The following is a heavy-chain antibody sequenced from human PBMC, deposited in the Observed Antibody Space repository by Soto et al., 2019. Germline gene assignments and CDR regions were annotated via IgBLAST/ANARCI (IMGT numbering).Heavy chain of an antibody. V-gene: IGHV1-3*05. CDR2: INAGNGNT. CDR1: GYTLTSHD. J-gene: IGHJ6*02. Sequence: QVQLVQSGAEEKKPGASVKVSCKASGYTLTSHDMHWVRQAPGQRLEWMGWINAGNGNTEYSQKFLDRVTITSDTSASTVYMERSGLRSEDTAVYYCAGYNWDAPSYYGMDVWGQGTTVTVSS. D-gene: IGHD1-1*01. CDR3: AGYNWDAPSYYGMDV.